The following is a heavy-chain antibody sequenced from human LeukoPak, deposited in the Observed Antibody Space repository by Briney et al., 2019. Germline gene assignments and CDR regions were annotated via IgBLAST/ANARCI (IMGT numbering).Heavy chain of an antibody. J-gene: IGHJ4*02. Sequence: GGSLRLSCAPSGFTFDDYAMHWVRPAPGKGLEWVSGISWNSGNIGYADSVKGRFTISRDNAKNSLYLQMNSLRAEDTALYYCAKDSAITGYSSGWFFFDYWGQGTLVTVSS. D-gene: IGHD6-19*01. V-gene: IGHV3-9*01. CDR3: AKDSAITGYSSGWFFFDY. CDR2: ISWNSGNI. CDR1: GFTFDDYA.